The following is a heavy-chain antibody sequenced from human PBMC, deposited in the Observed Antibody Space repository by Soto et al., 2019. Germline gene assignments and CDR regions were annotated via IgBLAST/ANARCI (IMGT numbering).Heavy chain of an antibody. CDR2: TYYSGST. CDR3: ARGVLH. D-gene: IGHD3-16*01. Sequence: QVQLQESGPGLVKPSQTLSLTCSFSGVSISSGGYYWSLIRQHPGQGLEWIGSTYYSGSTYYNPSLKSLVIISVDTSNNQFSLKLSSVTAADTAVYYCARGVLHWGQGTLVTVSS. V-gene: IGHV4-31*01. J-gene: IGHJ4*02. CDR1: GVSISSGGYY.